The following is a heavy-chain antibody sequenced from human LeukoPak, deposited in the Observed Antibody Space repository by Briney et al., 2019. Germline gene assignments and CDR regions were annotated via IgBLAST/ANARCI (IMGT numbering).Heavy chain of an antibody. D-gene: IGHD3-16*01. Sequence: GSLRLSCAASGFTFSSYSMNWVRQAPGKGLEWVSSISSSSSYIYYADSVKGRFTISRDNAKNTLYLQMNSLRVEDTAVYYCVCLGLGGLSLDWGQGTLVTVSS. CDR3: VCLGLGGLSLD. CDR1: GFTFSSYS. V-gene: IGHV3-21*01. CDR2: ISSSSSYI. J-gene: IGHJ4*02.